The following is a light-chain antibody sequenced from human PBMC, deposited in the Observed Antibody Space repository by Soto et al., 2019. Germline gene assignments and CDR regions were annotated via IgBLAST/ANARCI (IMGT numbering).Light chain of an antibody. CDR3: SSYTSGSTLVV. CDR1: SSHVGGYNY. Sequence: QSALTQPASVSGSPGQSITISCTETSSHVGGYNYVSWYQQHPGKAPKLMIYEVSNRPSEVSNRFSGSKSGNTASLTISGLQAEDEGNYYCSSYTSGSTLVVFGGGTKLTVL. V-gene: IGLV2-14*01. CDR2: EVS. J-gene: IGLJ2*01.